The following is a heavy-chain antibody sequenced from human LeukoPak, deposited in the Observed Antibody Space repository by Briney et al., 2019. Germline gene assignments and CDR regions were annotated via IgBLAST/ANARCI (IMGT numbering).Heavy chain of an antibody. CDR3: ARSGGPGTYHQLRYNWFDP. CDR1: GFTLSDYH. J-gene: IGHJ5*02. Sequence: GGTLRLSCAASGFTLSDYHMNWVRQAPGKGLEWLSSITTISHYIYYAGAVRGRFTISRDNAKNSLYLQMNSLRGEDTAVYYCARSGGPGTYHQLRYNWFDPWGQGTLVTVSS. D-gene: IGHD3-10*01. CDR2: ITTISHYI. V-gene: IGHV3-21*01.